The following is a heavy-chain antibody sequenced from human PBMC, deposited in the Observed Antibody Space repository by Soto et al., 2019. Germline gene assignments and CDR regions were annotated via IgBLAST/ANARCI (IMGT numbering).Heavy chain of an antibody. CDR3: AKAHFGSDKAEGSFDY. V-gene: IGHV3-23*01. J-gene: IGHJ4*02. Sequence: GGSLRLSCAASGFTFSSYAMSWVRQAPGKGLEWVSAISGSGGSTYYADSVKGRFTISRDNSKNTLYLQMNSLRAEDTAVYYCAKAHFGSDKAEGSFDYWGQGTLVTAPQ. D-gene: IGHD3-3*01. CDR2: ISGSGGST. CDR1: GFTFSSYA.